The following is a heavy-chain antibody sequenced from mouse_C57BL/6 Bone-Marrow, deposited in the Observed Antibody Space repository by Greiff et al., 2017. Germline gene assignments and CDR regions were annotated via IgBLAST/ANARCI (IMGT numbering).Heavy chain of an antibody. V-gene: IGHV1-53*01. CDR2: INPSNGGT. D-gene: IGHD6-5*01. J-gene: IGHJ1*03. CDR1: GYTFTSYW. CDR3: ARLGYACPRSWYFEV. Sequence: QVQLQQPGTELVKPGASVKLSCKASGYTFTSYWMHWVKQRPGQGLEWIGNINPSNGGTNYNEKFKSKATLTVDKSSSTAYMQLSSLTSEDSAVYYCARLGYACPRSWYFEVWGTGTTVTVSS.